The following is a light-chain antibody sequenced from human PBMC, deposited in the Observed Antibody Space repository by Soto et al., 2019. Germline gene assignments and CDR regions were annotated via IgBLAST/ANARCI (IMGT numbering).Light chain of an antibody. J-gene: IGKJ5*01. V-gene: IGKV3-20*01. CDR1: QTVTRGY. Sequence: EIVLTQSPGTLSLSPGERVTFSCRASQTVTRGYLGWYQQKPGQAPRLLIYDISNRASGIPDRFSGSGSGTDFTLTISRLEPEDFAVYYCQQHTHAQITFGQGTPLEI. CDR2: DIS. CDR3: QQHTHAQIT.